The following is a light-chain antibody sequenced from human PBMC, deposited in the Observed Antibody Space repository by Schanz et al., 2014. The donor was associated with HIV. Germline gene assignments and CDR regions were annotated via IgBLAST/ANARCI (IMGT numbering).Light chain of an antibody. V-gene: IGKV3-11*01. J-gene: IGKJ1*01. Sequence: ETVLTQSPATLSLSPGERATLSCRASQSVSGYLNWYQQKPGQAPRLLIYDASSRATGIPARFSGTGSGTDFTLTISSLEPEDYAVYYCQQYGSSPWTFGQGTRVDVK. CDR3: QQYGSSPWT. CDR2: DAS. CDR1: QSVSGY.